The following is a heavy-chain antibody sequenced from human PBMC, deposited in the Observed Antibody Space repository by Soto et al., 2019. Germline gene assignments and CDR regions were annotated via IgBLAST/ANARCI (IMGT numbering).Heavy chain of an antibody. CDR2: IFPADSDT. V-gene: IGHV5-51*01. CDR3: ASSVVVPSTMNYFDY. D-gene: IGHD2-15*01. CDR1: GYSFSNDW. Sequence: PGESLKISGKGSGYSFSNDWIAWVRQMPGKGLEWMGIIFPADSDTKYSPSFQGQVTISADKSISTAYLQWSSLKASDTAMYYCASSVVVPSTMNYFDYWGQGSLVTVSS. J-gene: IGHJ4*02.